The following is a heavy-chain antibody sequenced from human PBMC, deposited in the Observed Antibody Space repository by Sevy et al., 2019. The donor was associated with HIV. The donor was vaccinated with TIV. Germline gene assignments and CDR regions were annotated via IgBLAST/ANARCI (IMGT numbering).Heavy chain of an antibody. V-gene: IGHV3-11*06. CDR2: ISRSSSYT. CDR3: ARDGSGVYLYYYYYGMDV. J-gene: IGHJ6*02. D-gene: IGHD2-8*01. CDR1: GFTFSDYY. Sequence: GGSLRLACAASGFTFSDYYMSWIRQAPGKGLEWVSYISRSSSYTNYADSVKGRFTISRDNAKNSLYLQMNSLRAEDTAVYYCARDGSGVYLYYYYYGMDVWVQGTTVTVSS.